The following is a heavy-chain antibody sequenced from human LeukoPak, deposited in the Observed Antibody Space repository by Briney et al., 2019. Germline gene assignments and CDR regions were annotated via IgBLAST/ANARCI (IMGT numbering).Heavy chain of an antibody. V-gene: IGHV1-2*04. J-gene: IGHJ5*02. CDR1: GYTFTGYY. Sequence: GASVKVSCKASGYTFTGYYMHWVRQAPGQGLESMGWINPNSGGTNYAQKFQGWVTMTRDTSISTAYMELSRLRSDDTAVYYCAREVVAHHNWFDPWGQGTLVTVSS. CDR2: INPNSGGT. D-gene: IGHD2-21*01. CDR3: AREVVAHHNWFDP.